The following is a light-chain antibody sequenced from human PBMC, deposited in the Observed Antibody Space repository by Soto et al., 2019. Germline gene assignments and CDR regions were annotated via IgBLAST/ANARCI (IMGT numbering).Light chain of an antibody. J-gene: IGLJ1*01. V-gene: IGLV1-47*01. CDR1: SSNIGSNY. CDR3: AACDDSLSGPV. CDR2: RSN. Sequence: QSVLTQPPSASGTPGQRVTISCSGRSSNIGSNYIYWFQQLPGTAPKLLMYRSNQRPSGVPDRFSGSKSGTSASLAISGLRSEDEADYYCAACDDSLSGPVFGTGTKVTVL.